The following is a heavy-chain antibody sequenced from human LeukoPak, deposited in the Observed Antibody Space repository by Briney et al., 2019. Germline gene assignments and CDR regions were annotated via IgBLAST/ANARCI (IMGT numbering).Heavy chain of an antibody. CDR2: SSAYNGNT. D-gene: IGHD3-22*01. V-gene: IGHV1-18*01. CDR3: ASERAYDYDSSCYYREAADY. CDR1: GYGFTSCG. J-gene: IGHJ4*02. Sequence: ASVKLSFKASGYGFTSCGICWVWQAPGQGHEWVGCSSAYNGNTNYAQKFHGRGTMTTDTTTSKAYSEMRSLVPDDTAVYYCASERAYDYDSSCYYREAADYWAQGTLVSVSS.